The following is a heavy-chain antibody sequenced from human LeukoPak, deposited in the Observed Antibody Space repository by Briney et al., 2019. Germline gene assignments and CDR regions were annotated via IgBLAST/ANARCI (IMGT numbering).Heavy chain of an antibody. D-gene: IGHD2/OR15-2a*01. Sequence: PSETLSLTCTVSGGSIDSLAYSWTWIRQHPGKGLEFIGYIYYSGGTYYNPSLKSRVSMSVDTSKDQFSLRLSSVTAADTAVYYCARETAPFPYDYWGQGTLVTVSS. CDR1: GGSIDSLAYS. V-gene: IGHV4-31*03. J-gene: IGHJ4*02. CDR3: ARETAPFPYDY. CDR2: IYYSGGT.